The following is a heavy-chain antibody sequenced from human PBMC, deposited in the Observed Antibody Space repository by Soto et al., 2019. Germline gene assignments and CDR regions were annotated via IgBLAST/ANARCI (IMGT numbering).Heavy chain of an antibody. CDR1: GGSISSYY. Sequence: SETLSLTCTVSGGSISSYYWSWIRQPPGKGLEWIGYIYYSGSTNYNPSLKSRVTISVDTSKNQFSLKLSSVTAADTAMYYCACYIRAVAGTSCGYWGQGTLVTVSS. CDR3: ACYIRAVAGTSCGY. V-gene: IGHV4-59*01. D-gene: IGHD6-19*01. J-gene: IGHJ4*02. CDR2: IYYSGST.